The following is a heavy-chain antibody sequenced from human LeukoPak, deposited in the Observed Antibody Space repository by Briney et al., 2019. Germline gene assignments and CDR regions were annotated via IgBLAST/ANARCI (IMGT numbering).Heavy chain of an antibody. CDR1: GFTFSSYE. Sequence: GGSLRLSCAASGFTFSSYEMNWVRQAPGKGLEWVSYISSSGSTIYYADSVKGRFTISRDNAKNSLYLQMNSLRAEDTAVYYCARAPAGAAAGTPGVFDIWGQGTKVTVSS. D-gene: IGHD6-13*01. CDR2: ISSSGSTI. CDR3: ARAPAGAAAGTPGVFDI. V-gene: IGHV3-48*03. J-gene: IGHJ3*02.